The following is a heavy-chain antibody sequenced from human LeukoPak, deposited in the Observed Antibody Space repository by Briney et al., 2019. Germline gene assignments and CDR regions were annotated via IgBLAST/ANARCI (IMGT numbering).Heavy chain of an antibody. D-gene: IGHD6-19*01. CDR1: GFTFSSYS. CDR3: ASFETVAAKPFDY. Sequence: GGSLRLSCAASGFTFSSYSMNWVRQAPGKGLEWVSSISSESTYIFYADSVKGRFTISRDNAKNSLYLQMNSLRAEDTAVYYCASFETVAAKPFDYWGQGTLVTVSS. CDR2: ISSESTYI. J-gene: IGHJ4*02. V-gene: IGHV3-21*01.